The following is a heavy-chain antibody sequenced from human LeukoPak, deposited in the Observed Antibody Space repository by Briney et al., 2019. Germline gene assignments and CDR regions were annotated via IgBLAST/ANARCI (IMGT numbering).Heavy chain of an antibody. CDR3: AREDYYDSSGYYYYYGMDV. D-gene: IGHD3-22*01. Sequence: GGSLRLSCAASGFSFSSYAMHWVRQAPGKGLEWVAVIWYDGSNKYYADSVKGRFTISRDNSKNTLYLQMNSLRAEDTAVYYCAREDYYDSSGYYYYYGMDVWGQGTTVTVSS. J-gene: IGHJ6*02. CDR2: IWYDGSNK. CDR1: GFSFSSYA. V-gene: IGHV3-33*08.